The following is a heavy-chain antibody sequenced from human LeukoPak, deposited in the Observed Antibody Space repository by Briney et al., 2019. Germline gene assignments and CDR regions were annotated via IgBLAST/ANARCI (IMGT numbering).Heavy chain of an antibody. Sequence: SETLSLTCTVSGGSISSYYWSWIRQPPGKGLEWIGYIYYSGSTNYNPSLKSRVTISVDTSKNQFSLKLSSVTAADTAVYYCARPADHDSSGYDAFDIWGQGTVVTVSS. CDR3: ARPADHDSSGYDAFDI. CDR1: GGSISSYY. D-gene: IGHD3-22*01. V-gene: IGHV4-59*08. J-gene: IGHJ3*02. CDR2: IYYSGST.